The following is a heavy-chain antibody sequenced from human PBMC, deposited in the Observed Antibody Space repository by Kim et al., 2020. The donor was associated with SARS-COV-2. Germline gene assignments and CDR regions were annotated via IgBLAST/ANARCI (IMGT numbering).Heavy chain of an antibody. Sequence: YADSVKGLFTISGDNAKNSLYLQMNSLRDEDTAVYYCARDILTGYYFFDYWGQGTLVTVSS. D-gene: IGHD3-9*01. V-gene: IGHV3-48*02. CDR3: ARDILTGYYFFDY. J-gene: IGHJ4*02.